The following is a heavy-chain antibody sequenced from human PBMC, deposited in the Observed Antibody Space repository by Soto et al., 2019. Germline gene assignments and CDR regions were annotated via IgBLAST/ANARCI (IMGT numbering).Heavy chain of an antibody. V-gene: IGHV1-69*01. Sequence: QVQLVQSGAEVKKPGSSVKVSCKASGVTFSSETISWVRQAPGQGLEWMGGIIPIFGTPDYAQRFQGRVTITAYESTTTVYMELSSLRSDDTAVYYCATELSDNPSRPFDSWGQGTLVTGSS. CDR3: ATELSDNPSRPFDS. CDR2: IIPIFGTP. J-gene: IGHJ4*02. CDR1: GVTFSSET. D-gene: IGHD1-20*01.